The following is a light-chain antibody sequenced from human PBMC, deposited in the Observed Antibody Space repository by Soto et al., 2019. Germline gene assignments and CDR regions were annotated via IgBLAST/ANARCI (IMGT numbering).Light chain of an antibody. CDR1: RSSSSW. J-gene: IGKJ5*01. CDR2: AAS. CDR3: QQLHDCPIT. Sequence: DIQMTQAPSMLCASLGDIATFPCLASRSSSSWLVWYQQKPGEAPKLLIYAASSLQSGVPSRFSGSGSGTDFTLTISSLQPEDFATYYCQQLHDCPITFGQGTLLEI. V-gene: IGKV1-5*01.